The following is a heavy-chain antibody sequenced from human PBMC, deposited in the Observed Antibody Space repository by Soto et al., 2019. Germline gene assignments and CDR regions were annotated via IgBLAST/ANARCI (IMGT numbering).Heavy chain of an antibody. J-gene: IGHJ4*02. CDR3: ARGSGHYYDFEF. CDR2: INSYSGNT. Sequence: GASVKVSCKASGYTFTNYAMHWVRQAPGQRLEWMAWINSYSGNTEYSQKFQGRLTITRDRSASTAYMELSSLTSEDTAIYYCARGSGHYYDFEFWGQGTQVTVSS. CDR1: GYTFTNYA. V-gene: IGHV1-3*01. D-gene: IGHD3-22*01.